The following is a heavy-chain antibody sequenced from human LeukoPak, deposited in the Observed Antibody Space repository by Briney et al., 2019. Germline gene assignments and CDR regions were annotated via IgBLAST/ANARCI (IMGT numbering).Heavy chain of an antibody. CDR1: GGSFSGYY. Sequence: SETLSLTCVVYGGSFSGYYWSWIRPPPGKGLGWIGEINHSGSTNYNPSLKSRVTISVVTSRNQFSLKLNSVTAADTAVYYCARDLSRADWYFDLWGRGTLVTVSS. J-gene: IGHJ2*01. CDR2: INHSGST. D-gene: IGHD3-10*01. V-gene: IGHV4-34*01. CDR3: ARDLSRADWYFDL.